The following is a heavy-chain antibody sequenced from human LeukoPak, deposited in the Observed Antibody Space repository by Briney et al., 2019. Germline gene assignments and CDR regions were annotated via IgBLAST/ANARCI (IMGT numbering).Heavy chain of an antibody. CDR2: INAGNGNT. D-gene: IGHD1-20*01. V-gene: IGHV1-3*01. CDR1: GYTFTSYA. J-gene: IGHJ4*02. CDR3: ARDRLVGRRITGTTGSDY. Sequence: WASVKVSCKASGYTFTSYAMHWVRQAPGQRLEWMGWINAGNGNTKYSQKFQGRVTITRDTSASTAYMELSSLRSEDTAVYYCARDRLVGRRITGTTGSDYWGQGTLVTVSS.